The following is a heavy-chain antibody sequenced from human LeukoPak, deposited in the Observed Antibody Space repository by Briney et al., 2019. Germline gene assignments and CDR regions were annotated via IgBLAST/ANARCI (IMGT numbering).Heavy chain of an antibody. D-gene: IGHD3-22*01. V-gene: IGHV3-30*04. J-gene: IGHJ4*02. CDR2: ISYDGSNK. CDR3: AKGIGSSGYYRFDY. CDR1: GFTFSSYA. Sequence: PGGSLRLSCAASGFTFSSYAMHWVRQAPGKGLEWVAVISYDGSNKYYADSVKGRFTISRDNSKNTLYLQMNSLRAEDTAVYYCAKGIGSSGYYRFDYWGQGTLVTVSS.